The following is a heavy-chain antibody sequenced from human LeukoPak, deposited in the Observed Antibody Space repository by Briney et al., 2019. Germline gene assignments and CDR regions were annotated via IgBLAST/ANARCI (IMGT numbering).Heavy chain of an antibody. V-gene: IGHV3-30*03. CDR2: ISYGGSNK. J-gene: IGHJ4*02. CDR1: GFTFSSYG. Sequence: GGSLRLSCAASGFTFSSYGMHWVRQAPGKGLEWVAVISYGGSNKYYADSVKGRFTISRDNSKNTLYLQMNSLRAEDTAVYYCAREPVTLDSGFDYWGQGTLVTVSS. D-gene: IGHD1-26*01. CDR3: AREPVTLDSGFDY.